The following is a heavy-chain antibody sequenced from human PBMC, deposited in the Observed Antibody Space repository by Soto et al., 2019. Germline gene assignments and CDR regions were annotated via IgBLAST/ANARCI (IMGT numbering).Heavy chain of an antibody. Sequence: GSLRLSCAAPGLTFRTYAMTWVRQAPGKGLEWVSIISGSGGSTYYADSVKGRFTVSRDNSKNTLYVQMNSLRAEDTAVYYCAKKAYYYGSGSYYNVDRWVYYGMDVWGQGTTVTVSS. CDR2: ISGSGGST. V-gene: IGHV3-23*01. D-gene: IGHD3-10*01. J-gene: IGHJ6*02. CDR3: AKKAYYYGSGSYYNVDRWVYYGMDV. CDR1: GLTFRTYA.